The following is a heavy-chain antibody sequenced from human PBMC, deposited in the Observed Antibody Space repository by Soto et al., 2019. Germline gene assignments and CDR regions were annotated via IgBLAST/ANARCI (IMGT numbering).Heavy chain of an antibody. CDR3: AGGAGSNNPFDY. J-gene: IGHJ4*02. CDR1: GFTFSSFC. CDR2: VNTDGSTT. D-gene: IGHD2-2*01. Sequence: EVQMVESGGGLVQPGGSLRLSCAASGFTFSSFCLHWVRQVSGKGLVWVSRVNTDGSTTAYADSVKGRFTVSRDNDKNTLYLQMDTLRDEATAVYYCAGGAGSNNPFDYWGQGTLVTVSS. V-gene: IGHV3-74*01.